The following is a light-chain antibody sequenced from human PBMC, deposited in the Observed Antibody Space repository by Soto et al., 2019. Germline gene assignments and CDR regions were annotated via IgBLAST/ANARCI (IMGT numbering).Light chain of an antibody. CDR1: QSVSSNY. V-gene: IGKV3-20*01. CDR2: GAS. Sequence: EIVLTQSPGTLSLSPLEIATLSFMATQSVSSNYLAWYQQKSGQAPRLLIYGASSRATGIPDRFSGGGSGTDFTLTITRLEPEDFAVYFCLQYGGLPRTFGQGTKV. J-gene: IGKJ1*01. CDR3: LQYGGLPRT.